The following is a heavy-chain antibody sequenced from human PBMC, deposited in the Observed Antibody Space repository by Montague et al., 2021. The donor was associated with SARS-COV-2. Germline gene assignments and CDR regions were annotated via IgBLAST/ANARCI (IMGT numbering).Heavy chain of an antibody. CDR3: ARRGSGRSDLAY. CDR2: INHSGST. V-gene: IGHV4-34*01. CDR1: GGSFSGYY. D-gene: IGHD1-26*01. Sequence: SETLSLTCAVYGGSFSGYYWSWIRQPPGKGLEWIGEINHSGSTKYNPSLKSRVGMSVDTSWNQFSLRLTSVTAADTAIYYCARRGSGRSDLAYWGQGTLVTVSS. J-gene: IGHJ4*02.